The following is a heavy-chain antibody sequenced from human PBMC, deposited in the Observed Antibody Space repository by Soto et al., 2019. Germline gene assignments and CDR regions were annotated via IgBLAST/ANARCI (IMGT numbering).Heavy chain of an antibody. CDR2: ISYDGSNK. J-gene: IGHJ4*02. CDR3: ARDLFLGAAAGTAGMDY. D-gene: IGHD6-13*01. V-gene: IGHV3-30-3*01. Sequence: LRLSCAASGFTFSSYAMHWVRQAPGKGLEWVAVISYDGSNKYYADSVKGRFTISRDNSKNTLYLQMNSLRAEDTAVYYCARDLFLGAAAGTAGMDYWGQGTLVTVSS. CDR1: GFTFSSYA.